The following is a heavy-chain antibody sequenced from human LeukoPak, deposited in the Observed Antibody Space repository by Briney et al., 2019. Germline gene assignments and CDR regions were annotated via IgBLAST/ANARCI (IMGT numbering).Heavy chain of an antibody. CDR1: GGSMSSYY. CDR3: ARGGIQLWSNNWVDP. J-gene: IGHJ5*02. Sequence: SETLSLTCTVSGGSMSSYYWSWIRQPPGKGLEWIGYVYYSGTTNYNPSLRSRVTISVDTSKNQFSLKLSSVTAADTAVYYCARGGIQLWSNNWVDPWGQGILVTVSS. CDR2: VYYSGTT. D-gene: IGHD5-18*01. V-gene: IGHV4-59*01.